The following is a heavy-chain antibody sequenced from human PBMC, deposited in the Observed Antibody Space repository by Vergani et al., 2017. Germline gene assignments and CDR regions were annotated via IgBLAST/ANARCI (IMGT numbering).Heavy chain of an antibody. CDR2: INADNGNT. CDR3: AKDSRWDTAMVDWYFDL. J-gene: IGHJ2*01. Sequence: QVQLVQSGAEVKKPGASVKVSCKASGYTFTNYAMHWVRQAPGQRLEWMGWINADNGNTKYSQKFQGRVTITRDTSARIAYMELSSLRAEDTALYYCAKDSRWDTAMVDWYFDLWGRGTLVTVSS. CDR1: GYTFTNYA. V-gene: IGHV1-3*01. D-gene: IGHD5-18*01.